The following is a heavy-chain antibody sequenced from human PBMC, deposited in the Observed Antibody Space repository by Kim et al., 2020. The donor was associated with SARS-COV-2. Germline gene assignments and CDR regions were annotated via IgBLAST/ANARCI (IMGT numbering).Heavy chain of an antibody. CDR3: ARDPYGSGSYTDY. CDR2: IRQDGSEK. CDR1: GFTFSSYC. Sequence: GGSLRLSCAASGFTFSSYCMSWVRQAPGKGLEWVASIRQDGSEKSYVDSVKGRFTISRDNAKNSLYLQMNSLRAEDTAVYYCARDPYGSGSYTDYWGQGTLVTVSS. J-gene: IGHJ4*02. D-gene: IGHD3-10*01. V-gene: IGHV3-7*03.